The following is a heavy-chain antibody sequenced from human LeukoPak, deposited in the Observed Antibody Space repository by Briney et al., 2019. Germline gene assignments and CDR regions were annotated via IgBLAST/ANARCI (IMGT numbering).Heavy chain of an antibody. D-gene: IGHD2-15*01. CDR3: ARVVVVAATPRGPIDY. J-gene: IGHJ4*02. CDR2: IYPGDSDT. CDR1: GYSFTSYW. Sequence: GESLKISCKGSGYSFTSYWIGWVRQMPGKGLEWIGIIYPGDSDTRYSPSFQGQVTISADKSISTAYLQWSSLKASDTAMYYCARVVVVAATPRGPIDYWGQGTLVTVSS. V-gene: IGHV5-51*01.